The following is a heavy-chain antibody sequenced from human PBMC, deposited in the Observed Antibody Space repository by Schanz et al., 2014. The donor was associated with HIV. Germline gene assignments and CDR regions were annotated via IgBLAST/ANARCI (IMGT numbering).Heavy chain of an antibody. CDR3: ARGDFGGNSVDY. CDR2: VRHIGAT. Sequence: QVQLQQWGAGLLKPSETLSLTCAVYGGSFRGYYWTWIRQFPGLGLVWIGGVRHIGATNYNPSLKGRVTIQRDMSKNQLSLNLTSVTAADTAVYFCARGDFGGNSVDYWGHGNMVTVSS. V-gene: IGHV4-34*02. D-gene: IGHD4-17*01. J-gene: IGHJ4*01. CDR1: GGSFRGYY.